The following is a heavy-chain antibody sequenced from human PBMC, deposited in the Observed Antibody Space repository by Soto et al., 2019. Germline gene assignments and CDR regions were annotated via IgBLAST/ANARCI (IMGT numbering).Heavy chain of an antibody. D-gene: IGHD3-10*01. V-gene: IGHV3-74*01. CDR3: ASDPPPYYGSGTLYGMDV. J-gene: IGHJ6*02. CDR2: INSDGSST. Sequence: EVQLVESGGGLVQPGGSLRLSCAASGFTFSSYWMHWVRQAPGKGLVWVSRINSDGSSTSYADSVKGRFTISRDNAKNTLYLQMNSLRAEDTAVYYCASDPPPYYGSGTLYGMDVWGQGTTVTVSS. CDR1: GFTFSSYW.